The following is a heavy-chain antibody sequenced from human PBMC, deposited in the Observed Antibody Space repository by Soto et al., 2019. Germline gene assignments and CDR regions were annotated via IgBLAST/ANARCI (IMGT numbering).Heavy chain of an antibody. CDR2: INWDDDK. CDR3: AHSYSWSGDSCSSNISWLDP. CDR1: GFSLSTSGVG. Sequence: QITLKESGPTLVKPTQTLTLTCTFSGFSLSTSGVGVGWIRQPPGKALEWLALINWDDDKRYPPSLKSRLTTTKDTSKNQVVLTMTNMDPVDTATYSCAHSYSWSGDSCSSNISWLDPWGQGTLVTVAS. V-gene: IGHV2-5*02. J-gene: IGHJ5*02. D-gene: IGHD2-15*01.